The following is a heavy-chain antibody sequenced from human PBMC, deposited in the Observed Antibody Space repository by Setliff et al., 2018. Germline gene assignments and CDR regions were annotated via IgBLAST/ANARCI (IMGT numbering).Heavy chain of an antibody. J-gene: IGHJ4*02. V-gene: IGHV1-2*04. D-gene: IGHD5-18*01. Sequence: ASVKVSCKASGYTFTDYYIHWVRQAPGQGLEWMGWINPNSGGTNYAQKFQGWVTMTRDTSISTAYMELSRLRSDDTAVYYCARRVGSVGIQLPDYWGQGTLVTVSS. CDR2: INPNSGGT. CDR1: GYTFTDYY. CDR3: ARRVGSVGIQLPDY.